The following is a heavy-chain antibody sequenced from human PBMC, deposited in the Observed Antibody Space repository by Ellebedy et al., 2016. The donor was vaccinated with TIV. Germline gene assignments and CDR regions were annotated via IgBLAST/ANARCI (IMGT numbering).Heavy chain of an antibody. CDR2: IRQEGDEI. D-gene: IGHD4-17*01. CDR1: GFNFRSYW. J-gene: IGHJ5*02. V-gene: IGHV3-7*01. CDR3: ARRASYGDYAVQVKPWFDP. Sequence: PGGSLRLSCAASGFNFRSYWMAWVRQAPGKGLEWVAKIRQEGDEIYYVESVKGRFTISKYNAKTSLFLQMNSLRVEDTAVYYCARRASYGDYAVQVKPWFDPWGQGTLVTVSS.